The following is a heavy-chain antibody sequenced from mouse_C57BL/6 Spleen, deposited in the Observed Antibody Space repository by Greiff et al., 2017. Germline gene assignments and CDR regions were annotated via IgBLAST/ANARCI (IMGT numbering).Heavy chain of an antibody. Sequence: VQLQQPGAELVKPGASVKLSCKASGYTFTSYWMHWVKQRPGQGLEWIGMIHPNSGSTNYNEKFKSKDTLTVDKSSSTAYMQLSSLTSEDAAVYYCARDYYGSEDVWGTGTTVTVSS. D-gene: IGHD1-1*01. CDR2: IHPNSGST. V-gene: IGHV1-64*01. CDR3: ARDYYGSEDV. CDR1: GYTFTSYW. J-gene: IGHJ1*03.